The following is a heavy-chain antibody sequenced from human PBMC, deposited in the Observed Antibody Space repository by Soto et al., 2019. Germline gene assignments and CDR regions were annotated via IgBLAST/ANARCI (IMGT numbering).Heavy chain of an antibody. Sequence: EVQLLESGGGLVQPGGSLRLSCAASGVTFSSYAMSWVRQAPGKGLEWVSAISGSGGSTYYADSVKGRFTISRDNSKNTLYLQMNSLRAEDTAVYYCAKSYAGFGAFQPSDYWGQGTLVTVAS. D-gene: IGHD3-10*01. CDR1: GVTFSSYA. V-gene: IGHV3-23*01. CDR2: ISGSGGST. CDR3: AKSYAGFGAFQPSDY. J-gene: IGHJ4*02.